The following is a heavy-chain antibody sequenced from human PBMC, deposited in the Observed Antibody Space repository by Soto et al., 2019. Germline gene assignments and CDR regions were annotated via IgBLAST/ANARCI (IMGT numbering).Heavy chain of an antibody. Sequence: SETLSLTCAVYGGSFSGYYWSWIRQPPGKGLEWIGEINHSGSTNYNPSLKSRVTISVDTSKNQFSLKLSSVTAADTAVYYCARAAGYYDSSGAPFFDYWGQGTLVT. D-gene: IGHD3-22*01. CDR2: INHSGST. CDR3: ARAAGYYDSSGAPFFDY. CDR1: GGSFSGYY. J-gene: IGHJ4*02. V-gene: IGHV4-34*01.